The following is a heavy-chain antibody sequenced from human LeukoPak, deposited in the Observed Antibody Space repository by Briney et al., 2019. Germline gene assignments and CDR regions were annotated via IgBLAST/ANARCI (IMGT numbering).Heavy chain of an antibody. CDR1: GGTFSSYA. CDR2: IIPIFGTA. CDR3: ARKEPGFTRPIGMG. J-gene: IGHJ4*02. D-gene: IGHD1-14*01. Sequence: ASVKVSCKASGGTFSSYAISWVRQAPGQGLEWMGGIIPIFGTANYAQKFQGRVTITADESTSTAYMELSSLRSEDTAVYYCARKEPGFTRPIGMGWGQGALVTVSS. V-gene: IGHV1-69*13.